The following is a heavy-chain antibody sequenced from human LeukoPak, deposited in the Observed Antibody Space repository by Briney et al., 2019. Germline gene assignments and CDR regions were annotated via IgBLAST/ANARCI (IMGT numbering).Heavy chain of an antibody. CDR1: GGSISSYY. V-gene: IGHV4-59*01. CDR2: IYYSGST. D-gene: IGHD1-26*01. J-gene: IGHJ4*02. CDR3: ARATGSFYPFDY. Sequence: SETLSLTCTVSGGSISSYYWSWIRQPPGKGLEWIGYIYYSGSTNYNPSLKSRVTISVDTSKNQFSLKLSSVTAADTAVYYCARATGSFYPFDYWGQGTLVTVSS.